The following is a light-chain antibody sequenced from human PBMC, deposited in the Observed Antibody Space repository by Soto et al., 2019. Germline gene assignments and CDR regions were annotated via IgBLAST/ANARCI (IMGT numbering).Light chain of an antibody. CDR3: QRYNNWPLT. J-gene: IGKJ4*01. Sequence: EIVLTQSPATLSLSPGERATLSCRASQSVSRYLAWYQHKPGQAPRLLIYDTSTRATGVPARFSGSRSGTEFTLTINSLQSEDFAVYYCQRYNNWPLTFGGGTKVDIK. CDR2: DTS. V-gene: IGKV3-15*01. CDR1: QSVSRY.